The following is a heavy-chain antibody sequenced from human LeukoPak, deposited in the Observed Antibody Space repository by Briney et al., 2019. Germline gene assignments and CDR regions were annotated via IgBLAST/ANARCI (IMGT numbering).Heavy chain of an antibody. Sequence: ASVKVSCKASGYTFSAYYIHWMRQAPGQGLEWMGWIDPTSGGTNYAQNFQGRVTLTRVTSITTAFMELSRLRSDDTAIYYCARVRGDPSYFDSRGYPDYWGQGTLVTVSS. CDR2: IDPTSGGT. D-gene: IGHD3-22*01. V-gene: IGHV1-2*02. J-gene: IGHJ4*02. CDR1: GYTFSAYY. CDR3: ARVRGDPSYFDSRGYPDY.